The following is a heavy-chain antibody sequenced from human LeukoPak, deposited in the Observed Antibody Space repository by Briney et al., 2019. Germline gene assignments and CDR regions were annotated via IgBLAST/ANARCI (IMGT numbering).Heavy chain of an antibody. CDR1: GYSFTSYW. CDR3: ARQFGPGYNWNDVGWFDP. V-gene: IGHV5-51*01. Sequence: GESLKISCKGSGYSFTSYWIGWVRQMPGKGLEWMGIIYPGDSDTRYSPSFQGQVTISADKSISTAYLQWSSLKASDTAMYYCARQFGPGYNWNDVGWFDPWGQGTLVTVSS. D-gene: IGHD1-1*01. CDR2: IYPGDSDT. J-gene: IGHJ5*02.